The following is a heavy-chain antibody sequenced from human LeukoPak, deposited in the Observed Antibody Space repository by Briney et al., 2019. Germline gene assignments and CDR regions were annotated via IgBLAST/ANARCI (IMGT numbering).Heavy chain of an antibody. CDR3: ARPNPSGWYFDY. D-gene: IGHD6-19*01. CDR2: IRNKGSSYTT. J-gene: IGHJ4*02. Sequence: PGGSLRLSCVASGFTFSDHYMDWVRQAPGKGLEWVGRIRNKGSSYTTEYAASVKGRFITSREDSKNSLFLQMNSLTTEDTAVYYCARPNPSGWYFDYWGQGTLVTVSS. CDR1: GFTFSDHY. V-gene: IGHV3-72*01.